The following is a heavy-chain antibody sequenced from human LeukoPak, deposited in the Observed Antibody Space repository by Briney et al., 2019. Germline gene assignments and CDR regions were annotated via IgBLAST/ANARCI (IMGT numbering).Heavy chain of an antibody. CDR3: ATTASRVPQSAKYFQY. CDR2: ISYDGSNK. CDR1: GFTFSSFA. J-gene: IGHJ1*01. V-gene: IGHV3-30-3*01. Sequence: PGGSLRLSWAASGFTFSSFAMHWVRQAPGKGLEWVAVISYDGSNKYYADSVKGRFTISRDNSKNTLYLQMNSLRAEDTAVYYCATTASRVPQSAKYFQYWGQGTLVTVSS. D-gene: IGHD3-10*01.